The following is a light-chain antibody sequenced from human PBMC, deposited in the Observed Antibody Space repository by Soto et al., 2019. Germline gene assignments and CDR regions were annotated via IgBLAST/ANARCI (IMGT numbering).Light chain of an antibody. CDR3: TSYTSSGAPYV. CDR1: SSDVGSYNY. J-gene: IGLJ1*01. CDR2: EVS. V-gene: IGLV2-14*01. Sequence: SALAQPASVSGSPGQSITISCTGPSSDVGSYNYASWYQQHPGKAPRLMIYEVSDRPSGVSNRFSGSKSGNTASLTISGLQAEDEADYSCTSYTSSGAPYVFGTGTKVTVL.